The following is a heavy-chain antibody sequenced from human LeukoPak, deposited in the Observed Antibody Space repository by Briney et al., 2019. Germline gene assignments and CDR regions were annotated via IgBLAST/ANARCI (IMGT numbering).Heavy chain of an antibody. CDR3: ARAFKKRPHFGVATNYYYYMDV. CDR1: GFTFSSYW. CDR2: IKQDGSEK. Sequence: GGSLRLSCAASGFTFSSYWMSWVRQAPGKGLEWVANIKQDGSEKYYVDSVKGRFTISRDNAKNSLYLQMNSLRAEDTAVYYCARAFKKRPHFGVATNYYYYMDVWGKGTTVTVSS. D-gene: IGHD3-3*01. V-gene: IGHV3-7*01. J-gene: IGHJ6*03.